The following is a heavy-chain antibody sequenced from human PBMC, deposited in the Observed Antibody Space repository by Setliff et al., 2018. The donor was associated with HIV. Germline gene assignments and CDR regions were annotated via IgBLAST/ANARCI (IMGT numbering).Heavy chain of an antibody. D-gene: IGHD2-15*01. CDR2: IHISEST. CDR1: DGSISSFY. V-gene: IGHV4-4*09. J-gene: IGHJ6*03. CDR3: ARSTLPLPYYYIDV. Sequence: SETLSLTCSLSDGSISSFYWTWIRQPPGKGLEWIGYIHISESTTYNPSLKSRVSKSVDTSQNQFSLTLTSVTAADSAVYFCARSTLPLPYYYIDVWGRGTTVTVSS.